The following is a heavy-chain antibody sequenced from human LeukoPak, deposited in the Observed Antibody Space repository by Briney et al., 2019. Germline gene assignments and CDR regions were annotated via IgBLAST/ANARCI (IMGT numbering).Heavy chain of an antibody. CDR1: GYTFTDYY. CDR2: MNANSGVT. J-gene: IGHJ5*02. Sequence: ASVQVSCKASGYTFTDYYIHWVRQAPGRGLESMGWMNANSGVTNYAPNFQVRVTMTRDTSISTAYMELSRLTSDDTAVYYCARGHNSGYSNSLDPWGQGTLVTVSS. V-gene: IGHV1-2*02. CDR3: ARGHNSGYSNSLDP. D-gene: IGHD3-22*01.